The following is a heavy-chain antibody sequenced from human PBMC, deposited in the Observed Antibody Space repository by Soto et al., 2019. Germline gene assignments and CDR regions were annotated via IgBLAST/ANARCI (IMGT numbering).Heavy chain of an antibody. V-gene: IGHV3-74*01. CDR3: ASNYAYAEGYYWYGIDV. CDR2: ISSYGSDT. CDR1: GFTFGRYW. D-gene: IGHD3-16*01. Sequence: VQLVESGGGLVLPGGSLRLSCAASGFTFGRYWMHWVRQAPGKGLVWVSRISSYGSDTHYADSVKGRFTISRDNAKNTLYLQMNSLRAEDTAVYYCASNYAYAEGYYWYGIDVWGQGTTVTVSS. J-gene: IGHJ6*02.